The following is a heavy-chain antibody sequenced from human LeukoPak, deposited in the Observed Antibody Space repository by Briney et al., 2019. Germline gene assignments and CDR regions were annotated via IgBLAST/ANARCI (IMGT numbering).Heavy chain of an antibody. CDR1: GFTLSNFE. V-gene: IGHV3-48*03. J-gene: IGHJ4*02. Sequence: GGSLRLSCAASGFTLSNFEMNWVRQAPGKGLEWVSYISNGGNRIYYADSVKGRFTISRDNSKNTLYLQMNSLRAEDTAVYYCAAPGYGSGRVDYWGQGTLVTVSS. CDR3: AAPGYGSGRVDY. CDR2: ISNGGNRI. D-gene: IGHD3-10*01.